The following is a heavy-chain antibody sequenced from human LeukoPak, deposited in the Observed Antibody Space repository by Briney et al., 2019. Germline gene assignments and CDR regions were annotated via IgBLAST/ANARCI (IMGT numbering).Heavy chain of an antibody. CDR3: ARLHSDYYDSSGYSGYFDY. Sequence: ASVKVSCKASGGXFSSYAISWVRQAPGQGLEWMGRIIPILGIANYAQKFQGRVTITADKSTSTAYMELSSLRSEDTAVYYCARLHSDYYDSSGYSGYFDYWGQGTLVTVSS. CDR2: IIPILGIA. D-gene: IGHD3-22*01. V-gene: IGHV1-69*04. CDR1: GGXFSSYA. J-gene: IGHJ4*02.